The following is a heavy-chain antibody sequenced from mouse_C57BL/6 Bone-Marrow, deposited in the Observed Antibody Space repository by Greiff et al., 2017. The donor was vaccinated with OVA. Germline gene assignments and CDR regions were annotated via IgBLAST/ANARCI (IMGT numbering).Heavy chain of an antibody. CDR3: TTSPLYYGSSYDY. Sequence: VQLQQSGAELVRPGASVKLSCTASGFNIKDDYMHWVKQRPEQGLEWIGWIDPENGDTEYASKFQGKGTITADTSSNTAYLQLSSLTSEDTAVYYCTTSPLYYGSSYDYWGQGTTLTVSS. J-gene: IGHJ2*01. D-gene: IGHD1-1*01. CDR2: IDPENGDT. CDR1: GFNIKDDY. V-gene: IGHV14-4*01.